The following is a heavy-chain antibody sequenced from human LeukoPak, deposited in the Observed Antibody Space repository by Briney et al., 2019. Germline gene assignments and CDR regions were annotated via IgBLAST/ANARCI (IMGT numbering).Heavy chain of an antibody. CDR1: GFTFSSYW. D-gene: IGHD6-19*01. V-gene: IGHV3-7*01. CDR3: ARDNAPRSGWHTDY. Sequence: GGSLRLSCAASGFTFSSYWMSWVRQAPGKGLEWVANIKQDGSEKYYVDSVKGRFTTSRDNAKNSLYLQMNSLRAEDTAVYYCARDNAPRSGWHTDYWGQGTLVTVSS. J-gene: IGHJ4*02. CDR2: IKQDGSEK.